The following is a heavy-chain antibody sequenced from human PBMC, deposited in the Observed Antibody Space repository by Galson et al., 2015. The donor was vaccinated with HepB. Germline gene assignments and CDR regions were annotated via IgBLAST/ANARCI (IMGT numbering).Heavy chain of an antibody. CDR2: FDPEDGET. Sequence: SVKVSCKGSGYTLTELSMHWVRQAPGKGLEWMGGFDPEDGETIYAQKFQGRVTMTEDTSTNTAYMELSSLRSEDTAVYYCATTGSYFRGAFDIWGQGTMVTVSS. D-gene: IGHD1-26*01. CDR1: GYTLTELS. J-gene: IGHJ3*02. V-gene: IGHV1-24*01. CDR3: ATTGSYFRGAFDI.